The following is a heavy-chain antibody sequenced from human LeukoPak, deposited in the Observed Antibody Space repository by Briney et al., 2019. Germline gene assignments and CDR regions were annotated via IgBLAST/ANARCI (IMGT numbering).Heavy chain of an antibody. D-gene: IGHD2-2*01. Sequence: GGSLRLSCAASGFPFSSYAMHWVRQAPGKGLEYVSAISSNGGSTSYANSVKGRFTISRDNSKNTLYLQMGSLRAEDMALYYCTRSSFVVVSVLDYWGQGTLVTVSS. CDR2: ISSNGGST. V-gene: IGHV3-64*01. CDR3: TRSSFVVVSVLDY. J-gene: IGHJ4*02. CDR1: GFPFSSYA.